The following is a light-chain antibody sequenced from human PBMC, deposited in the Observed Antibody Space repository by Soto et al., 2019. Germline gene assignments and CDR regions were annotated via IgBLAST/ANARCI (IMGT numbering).Light chain of an antibody. CDR3: QQYGTSPRT. J-gene: IGKJ1*01. V-gene: IGKV3-20*01. Sequence: EIVLRQSPGTLSLCPGERATLSCRASQSVSSNYLAWYQQKPGQAPRLLIYGASSRATGIPDRFSGSGSGTDFTLTISRLEPEDFAVYYCQQYGTSPRTFGQGTKV. CDR2: GAS. CDR1: QSVSSNY.